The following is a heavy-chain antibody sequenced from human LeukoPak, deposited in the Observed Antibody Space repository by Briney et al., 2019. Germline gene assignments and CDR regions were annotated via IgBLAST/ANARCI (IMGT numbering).Heavy chain of an antibody. Sequence: ASVKVSCKASGGTFSSYAITWVRQAPGQGLEWMGRIIPILGIPNYAQNFQGRVTITADKSTSTAYMELSSLRSEDTAVYYCAYASGSYRHWFDPWGQGTLVTVSS. V-gene: IGHV1-69*04. CDR1: GGTFSSYA. CDR3: AYASGSYRHWFDP. CDR2: IIPILGIP. D-gene: IGHD1-26*01. J-gene: IGHJ5*02.